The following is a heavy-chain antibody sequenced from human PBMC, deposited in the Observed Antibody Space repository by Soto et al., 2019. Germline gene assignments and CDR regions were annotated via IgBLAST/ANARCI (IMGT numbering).Heavy chain of an antibody. CDR3: ARVPYYDFWSGYPRFYYGMDV. D-gene: IGHD3-3*01. CDR1: GGSISSYY. CDR2: IYYSGST. V-gene: IGHV4-59*01. J-gene: IGHJ6*02. Sequence: SETLSLTCTVSGGSISSYYWSWIRQPPGKGLEWIGYIYYSGSTNYNPSLKSRVTISVDTSKNQFSLKLSSVTAADTAVYYCARVPYYDFWSGYPRFYYGMDVWGQGTTVTVSS.